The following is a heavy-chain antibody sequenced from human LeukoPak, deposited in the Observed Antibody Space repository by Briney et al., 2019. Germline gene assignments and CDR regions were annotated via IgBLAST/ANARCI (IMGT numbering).Heavy chain of an antibody. Sequence: SGTLSLTCTVSGGSISSYYWSWIRQPPGKGLEWIGYIYYSGRTNYNPSLKSRVTISVDTSKNQFSLTLSSVTAADTAVYYCARGQKYRNGYTVTELGSGYFDYWGQGTLVTVSS. J-gene: IGHJ4*02. CDR1: GGSISSYY. CDR3: ARGQKYRNGYTVTELGSGYFDY. D-gene: IGHD5-18*01. V-gene: IGHV4-59*01. CDR2: IYYSGRT.